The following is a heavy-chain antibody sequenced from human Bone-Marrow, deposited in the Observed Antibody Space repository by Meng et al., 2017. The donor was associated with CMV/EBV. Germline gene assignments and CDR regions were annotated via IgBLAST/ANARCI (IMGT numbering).Heavy chain of an antibody. Sequence: LRLSCTVSGGSISSGDYYWSWIRQPPGKGLEWIGYIYYSGSTYYNPSLKSRVTISVDTSKNQFSLKLSSVTAADTAVYYCARVGQWLRENWFDPWGQGTLVTVSS. V-gene: IGHV4-30-4*08. D-gene: IGHD6-19*01. CDR3: ARVGQWLRENWFDP. J-gene: IGHJ5*02. CDR2: IYYSGST. CDR1: GGSISSGDYY.